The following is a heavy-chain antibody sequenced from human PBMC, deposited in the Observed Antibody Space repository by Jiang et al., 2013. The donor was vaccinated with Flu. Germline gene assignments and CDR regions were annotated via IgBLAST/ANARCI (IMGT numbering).Heavy chain of an antibody. CDR3: AKVFRSGYYYPNYHYYGMDV. CDR1: GFTFSSYA. D-gene: IGHD3-22*01. V-gene: IGHV3-23*01. J-gene: IGHJ6*02. CDR2: VSGSGGST. Sequence: CAASGFTFSSYAMSWVRQAPGKGLEWVSAVSGSGGSTFYAASVKGRFTISRDNSKNALSLQMSGLRAEDTAVYYCAKVFRSGYYYPNYHYYGMDVWGQGTTVTVYS.